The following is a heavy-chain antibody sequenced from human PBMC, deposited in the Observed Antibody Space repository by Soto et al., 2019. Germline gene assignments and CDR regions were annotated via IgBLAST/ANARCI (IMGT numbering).Heavy chain of an antibody. CDR2: IKQDGSAK. J-gene: IGHJ4*02. CDR1: GFTFSSYW. CDR3: ARPRGYDTLTGYPYYFDY. V-gene: IGHV3-7*01. Sequence: GGSLRLSCAASGFTFSSYWMSWVRQAPGKGLEWVANIKQDGSAKYYVDSVKGRFSISRDNAKNSLYLQMDSLRAEDTAAYYCARPRGYDTLTGYPYYFDYWGQSTPVTVYS. D-gene: IGHD3-9*01.